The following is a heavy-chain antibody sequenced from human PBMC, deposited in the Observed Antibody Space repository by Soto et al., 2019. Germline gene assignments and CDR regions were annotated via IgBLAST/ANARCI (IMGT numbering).Heavy chain of an antibody. V-gene: IGHV1-18*04. D-gene: IGHD5-18*01. J-gene: IGHJ4*02. CDR2: ISAYNGNT. CDR3: ARVDTAMVRLDY. Sequence: XSVKVSCKASVYIFSSYGFSWVRQAPGQGLEWMGWISAYNGNTNYAQKLQGRVTMTTDTSTSTAYMELRSLRSDDTAVYYCARVDTAMVRLDYWGQGTLVTVSS. CDR1: VYIFSSYG.